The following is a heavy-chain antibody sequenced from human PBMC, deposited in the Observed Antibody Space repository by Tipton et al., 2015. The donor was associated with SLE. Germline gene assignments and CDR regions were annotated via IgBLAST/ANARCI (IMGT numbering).Heavy chain of an antibody. V-gene: IGHV4-34*01. Sequence: TLSLTCAVYGGPLSICYYSWIRQPPGKGLEWIGEINHSGSTNYNPSLKSRVTISIDTSKNQFSLNLTSVTAADTALYFCARRQLVRGTYFDSWGQGTLVTVSS. CDR3: ARRQLVRGTYFDS. CDR2: INHSGST. CDR1: GGPLSICY. D-gene: IGHD6-6*01. J-gene: IGHJ4*02.